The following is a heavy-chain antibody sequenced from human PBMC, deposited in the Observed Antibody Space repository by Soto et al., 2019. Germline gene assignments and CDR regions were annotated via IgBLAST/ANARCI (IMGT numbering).Heavy chain of an antibody. CDR1: GFTFSSYA. CDR3: AREEGVGAFDY. V-gene: IGHV3-30-3*01. D-gene: IGHD1-26*01. J-gene: IGHJ4*02. Sequence: PGGSLRLSCAASGFTFSSYAMHWVRQAPGKGLEWVAVISYDGSNKYYADSVKGRFTISRDNSKNTLYLQMNSLRAEDTAVYYCAREEGVGAFDYWGQGTLVTVSS. CDR2: ISYDGSNK.